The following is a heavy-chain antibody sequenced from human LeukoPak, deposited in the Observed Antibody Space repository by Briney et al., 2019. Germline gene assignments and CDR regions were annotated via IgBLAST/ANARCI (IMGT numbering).Heavy chain of an antibody. CDR1: GFTFSSYW. J-gene: IGHJ4*02. Sequence: GGSLRLSCVASGFTFSSYWMHWVRQAPGKGLVGVSRIKSDGSSTRYADSVKGRFTISRDNAKNTLYLQMNNLRAEDTAVYYCARVSEEDGYKSEYRYSDYWGQGTLVTVSS. CDR3: ARVSEEDGYKSEYRYSDY. V-gene: IGHV3-74*01. CDR2: IKSDGSST. D-gene: IGHD5-24*01.